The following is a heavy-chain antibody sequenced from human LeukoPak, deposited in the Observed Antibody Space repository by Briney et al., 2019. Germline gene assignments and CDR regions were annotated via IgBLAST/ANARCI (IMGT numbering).Heavy chain of an antibody. V-gene: IGHV3-30-3*01. D-gene: IGHD5/OR15-5a*01. CDR3: ARGCGSGCLQIDH. Sequence: PGGSLRLSCAASGFTFTSYAMSWVRQAPGKGLEWVALISYDGINRHYADSVKGRFTVSRDTLKNTLYLQMNSLRPEDTAVYYCARGCGSGCLQIDHWGQGTLVTVSS. CDR1: GFTFTSYA. J-gene: IGHJ4*02. CDR2: ISYDGINR.